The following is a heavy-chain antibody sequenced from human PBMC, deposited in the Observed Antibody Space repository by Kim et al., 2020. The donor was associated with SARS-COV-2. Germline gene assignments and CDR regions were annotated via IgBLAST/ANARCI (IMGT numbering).Heavy chain of an antibody. Sequence: GGSLRLSCAASGFTFDDYAMHWVRQAPGKGLEWVSGISWNSGSIGYADSVKGRFTISRDNAKNSLYLQMNSLRAEDTALYYCAKDISTGWFGELYYYGMDVWGQGTTVTVSS. V-gene: IGHV3-9*01. CDR1: GFTFDDYA. D-gene: IGHD3-10*01. J-gene: IGHJ6*02. CDR2: ISWNSGSI. CDR3: AKDISTGWFGELYYYGMDV.